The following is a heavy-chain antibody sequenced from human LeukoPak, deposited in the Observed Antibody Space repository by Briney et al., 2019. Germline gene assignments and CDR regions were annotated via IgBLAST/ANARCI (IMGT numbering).Heavy chain of an antibody. J-gene: IGHJ4*02. CDR1: GFTFHDYA. CDR3: TKDSVAMVTTSDY. Sequence: HPGGSLRLSCAASGFTFHDYAMHWVRQAPGKGLEWVSGISWNSGIIGYADSVKGRFTTSRDNAKNSLYLQMNSLRPEDTALYYCTKDSVAMVTTSDYLGQGTLVTVSS. D-gene: IGHD5-18*01. V-gene: IGHV3-9*01. CDR2: ISWNSGII.